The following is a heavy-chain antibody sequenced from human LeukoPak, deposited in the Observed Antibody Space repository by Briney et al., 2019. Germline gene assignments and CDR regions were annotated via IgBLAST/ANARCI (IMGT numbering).Heavy chain of an antibody. V-gene: IGHV4-61*02. J-gene: IGHJ4*02. Sequence: SETLSLTCTVSGGSISSGSYYWSWIRQPAGKGLEWIGRIYTSGSTNYNPSLKSRVTISVDTSKNQFSLKLSSVTAADTAAYYCASSPCSGGSCYYFEYWGQGTLVSVSS. CDR1: GGSISSGSYY. CDR2: IYTSGST. CDR3: ASSPCSGGSCYYFEY. D-gene: IGHD2-15*01.